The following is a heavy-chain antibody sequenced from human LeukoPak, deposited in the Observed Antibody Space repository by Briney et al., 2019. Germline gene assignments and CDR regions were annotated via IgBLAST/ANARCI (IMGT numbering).Heavy chain of an antibody. Sequence: SETLSLTCTVSGGSISSGGYYWTWIRQPAGKGLEWIGRIYTSGSTNYNPSLKSRVTMSVDTSKNQFSLKLSSVTAADTAVYYCARSFLGGSYPFDYWGQGTLVTVSS. J-gene: IGHJ4*02. CDR2: IYTSGST. CDR3: ARSFLGGSYPFDY. CDR1: GGSISSGGYY. D-gene: IGHD1-26*01. V-gene: IGHV4-61*02.